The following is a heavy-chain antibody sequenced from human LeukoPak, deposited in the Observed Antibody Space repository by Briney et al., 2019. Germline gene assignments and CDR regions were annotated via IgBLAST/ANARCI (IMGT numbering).Heavy chain of an antibody. CDR1: GFIFNTYG. CDR2: IWYDGSNK. V-gene: IGHV3-33*01. Sequence: GGSLRLSCAASGFIFNTYGMHWVRQAPGKGLEWVAVIWYDGSNKYYADSVEGRFTISRDNSKNTLYLQMNSLRAEDTAVYYCACSRDGDYSMGYWGQGTLVTVSS. CDR3: ACSRDGDYSMGY. D-gene: IGHD4-17*01. J-gene: IGHJ4*02.